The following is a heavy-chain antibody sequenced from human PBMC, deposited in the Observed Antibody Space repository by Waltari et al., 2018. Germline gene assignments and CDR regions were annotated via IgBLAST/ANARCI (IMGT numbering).Heavy chain of an antibody. CDR2: VSPYDCNT. Sequence: QIRLVQSGDEIKEPGASVTVSCKASGYTFTSYGISWLRRAPGQGLEWMGWVSPYDCNTNYAQKVQGRVGMTTDTSTTTAYMELRSLTSDDTAMYYCARGDDILTDYYKGLDYWGQGTLVTVSS. CDR1: GYTFTSYG. CDR3: ARGDDILTDYYKGLDY. D-gene: IGHD3-9*01. V-gene: IGHV1-18*01. J-gene: IGHJ4*02.